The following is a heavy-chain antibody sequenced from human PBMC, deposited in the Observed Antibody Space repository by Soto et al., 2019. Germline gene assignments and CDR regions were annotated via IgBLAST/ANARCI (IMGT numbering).Heavy chain of an antibody. CDR2: IYHSGST. CDR1: GGSISSSNW. Sequence: QVQLQESGPGLVKPSGTLSLTCAVSGGSISSSNWWSWVRQPPGKGLEWIGEIYHSGSTNYNPSLKSRVTISVDKSKNQFSLKLSSVTAADTAVYYCASARAYYYDSSGYSHWGQGTLVTVSS. J-gene: IGHJ4*02. D-gene: IGHD3-22*01. V-gene: IGHV4-4*02. CDR3: ASARAYYYDSSGYSH.